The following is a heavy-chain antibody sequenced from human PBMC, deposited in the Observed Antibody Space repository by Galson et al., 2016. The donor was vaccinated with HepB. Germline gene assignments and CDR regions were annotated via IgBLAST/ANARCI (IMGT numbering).Heavy chain of an antibody. CDR1: GFTLNYYW. CDR2: ISSDGSST. D-gene: IGHD2-8*01. CDR3: AALPMV. Sequence: SLRLSCAGSGFTLNYYWMYWVRQAPGKGLVWVSRISSDGSSTSYADFVKGRFTISRDNAKNMLYLQMNSLRAEDTALYYCAALPMVWGQGSLVTVAS. V-gene: IGHV3-74*01. J-gene: IGHJ4*02.